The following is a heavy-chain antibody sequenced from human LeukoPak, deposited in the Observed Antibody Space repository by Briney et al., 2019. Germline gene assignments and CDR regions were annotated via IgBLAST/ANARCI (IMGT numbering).Heavy chain of an antibody. CDR3: ASLRIAVAGRYYFDY. J-gene: IGHJ4*02. D-gene: IGHD6-19*01. Sequence: SETLSLTCTVSGGSISSSSYYWGWIRQPPGKGLEWIGSIYYSGSTYYNPSLKSRVTISVDTSKNQFSLKLSSVTAADTAVYYCASLRIAVAGRYYFDYWGQGTLVTVSS. CDR1: GGSISSSSYY. V-gene: IGHV4-39*01. CDR2: IYYSGST.